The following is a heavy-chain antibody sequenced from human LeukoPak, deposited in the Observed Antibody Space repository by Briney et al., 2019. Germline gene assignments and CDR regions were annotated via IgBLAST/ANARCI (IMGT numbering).Heavy chain of an antibody. CDR3: ARDHFGVVIILAFDI. V-gene: IGHV3-30-3*01. CDR1: GFTFNTYS. J-gene: IGHJ3*02. D-gene: IGHD3-3*01. CDR2: LSFDGDEK. Sequence: PGGSLRLSCAASGFTFNTYSMHWVRQAPGKGLEWVAVLSFDGDEKHYADSVKGRFTISRDNSKNTLYLQMNSLRAEDTAVYYCARDHFGVVIILAFDIWGQGTMVTVSS.